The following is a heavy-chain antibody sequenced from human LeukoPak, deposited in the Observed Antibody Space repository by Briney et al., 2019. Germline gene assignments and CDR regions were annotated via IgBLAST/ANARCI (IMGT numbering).Heavy chain of an antibody. Sequence: PGGSLRLSCAASGFTVSSNYMNWVRQAPGKGLEWVSYISSSGSTIYYADSVKGRFTISRDNAKNSLYLQMNSLRAEDTAVYYCASSTVTTGVVDYWGQGTLVTVSS. V-gene: IGHV3-48*03. D-gene: IGHD4-17*01. CDR3: ASSTVTTGVVDY. CDR2: ISSSGSTI. J-gene: IGHJ4*02. CDR1: GFTVSSNY.